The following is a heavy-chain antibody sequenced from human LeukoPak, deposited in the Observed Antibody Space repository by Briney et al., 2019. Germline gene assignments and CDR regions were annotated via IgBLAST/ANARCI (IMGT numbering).Heavy chain of an antibody. CDR2: LPYDGSYT. D-gene: IGHD2-8*01. CDR1: GFTFSSYG. V-gene: IGHV3-30*02. Sequence: PGGSLRLSCAASGFTFSSYGMHWVRQTPGKGLEWVTFLPYDGSYTSYADSVKGRSTISRDNSKNTLSLQIISLRVEDTAVYFCARDPPNLWGQGTLVIVSS. J-gene: IGHJ4*02. CDR3: ARDPPNL.